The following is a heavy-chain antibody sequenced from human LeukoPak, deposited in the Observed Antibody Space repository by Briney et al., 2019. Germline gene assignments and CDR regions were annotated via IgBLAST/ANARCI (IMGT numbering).Heavy chain of an antibody. CDR2: IYYSGST. J-gene: IGHJ6*03. CDR3: AREGARLRSLTGYMDV. V-gene: IGHV4-59*01. Sequence: SETLSLTCTVSGGSISSYYWSWIRQPPGKGLKWIGYIYYSGSTNYNPSLKSRVTISVDTSKNQFSLKLSSVTAADTAVYYCAREGARLRSLTGYMDVWGKGTTVTVSS. D-gene: IGHD1-20*01. CDR1: GGSISSYY.